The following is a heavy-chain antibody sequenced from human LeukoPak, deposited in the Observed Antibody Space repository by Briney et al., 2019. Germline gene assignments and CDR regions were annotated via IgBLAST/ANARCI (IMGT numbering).Heavy chain of an antibody. CDR1: GYTFTGYY. D-gene: IGHD6-6*01. CDR2: INPNSGGT. Sequence: ASVKVSCKASGYTFTGYYMHWVRQAPGQGLEWMGWINPNSGGTNYAQKFQGRVTMTRDTSISTAYMELSRLRSDDTAVYYCARDYTGSSSLDCWGQGTLVTVSS. CDR3: ARDYTGSSSLDC. V-gene: IGHV1-2*02. J-gene: IGHJ4*02.